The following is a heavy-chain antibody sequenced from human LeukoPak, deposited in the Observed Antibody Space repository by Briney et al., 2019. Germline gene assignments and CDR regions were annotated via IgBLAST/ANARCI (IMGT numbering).Heavy chain of an antibody. Sequence: AGSLTLSCAASGLTFSSYEMNWVRQPPAQGLDWVSYISINDSTIYYSDSVKGRFTISRDNAKNSLYLKMNSLRAEDTAVYYCARVYYYYGMDVWGKGATVTVSS. J-gene: IGHJ6*04. CDR2: ISINDSTI. V-gene: IGHV3-48*03. CDR1: GLTFSSYE. CDR3: ARVYYYYGMDV.